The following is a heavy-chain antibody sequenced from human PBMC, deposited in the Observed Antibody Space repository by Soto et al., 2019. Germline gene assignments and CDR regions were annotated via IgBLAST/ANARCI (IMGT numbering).Heavy chain of an antibody. CDR2: IWYDGSNK. CDR1: GFNFSIYG. V-gene: IGHV3-33*01. J-gene: IGHJ4*01. D-gene: IGHD2-15*01. Sequence: QVQLVESGGGVVQPGMSLRLSCAASGFNFSIYGMHLVRQAPGKGLEWVAIIWYDGSNKYHAESVKGRFTISRDNSKNTLYLQMNSLRVEDTAVYYCARGTPTDHWGHGTLVTVSS. CDR3: ARGTPTDH.